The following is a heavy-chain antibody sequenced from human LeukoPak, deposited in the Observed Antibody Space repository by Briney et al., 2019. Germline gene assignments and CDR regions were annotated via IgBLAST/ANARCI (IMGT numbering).Heavy chain of an antibody. CDR3: ARGPEDDILSLFDY. D-gene: IGHD3-9*01. CDR1: GGSITSSSYY. V-gene: IGHV4-39*01. Sequence: SETLSLTCTVSGGSITSSSYYWAWIRQPPGKGLEWIGTIYYSGSTYYNPSLKSRVTISVDTSKNQFSLKLRSVTAADAAVYYCARGPEDDILSLFDYWGQGTLVTVSS. J-gene: IGHJ4*02. CDR2: IYYSGST.